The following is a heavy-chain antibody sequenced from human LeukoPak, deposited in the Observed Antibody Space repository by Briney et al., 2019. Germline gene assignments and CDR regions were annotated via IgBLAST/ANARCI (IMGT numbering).Heavy chain of an antibody. Sequence: SETLPLTCTVSGGSISSYYWSWIRQPPGKGLEWIGYIYYSGSTNYNPSLKSRVTISVDTSKNQFSLKLSSVTAADTAVYYCARQRTSGYDDFIVMAFDIWGQGTMVTVSS. D-gene: IGHD5-12*01. J-gene: IGHJ3*02. CDR2: IYYSGST. V-gene: IGHV4-59*08. CDR3: ARQRTSGYDDFIVMAFDI. CDR1: GGSISSYY.